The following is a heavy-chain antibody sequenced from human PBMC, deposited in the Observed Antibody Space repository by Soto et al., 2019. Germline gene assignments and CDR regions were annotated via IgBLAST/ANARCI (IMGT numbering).Heavy chain of an antibody. CDR2: ISGSGGST. J-gene: IGHJ4*02. D-gene: IGHD6-19*01. CDR1: GFTFSSYA. V-gene: IGHV3-23*01. Sequence: PGGSLRLSCAASGFTFSSYAMSWVRQAPGKGLEWVSAISGSGGSTYYADSVKGRFTISRDNSKNTLYLQMNSLRAEDTAVYYCATLTPRGWLVRTVDYWGQGTLVTVSS. CDR3: ATLTPRGWLVRTVDY.